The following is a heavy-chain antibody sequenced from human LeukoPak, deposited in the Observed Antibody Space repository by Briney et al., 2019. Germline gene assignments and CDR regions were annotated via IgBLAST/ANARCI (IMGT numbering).Heavy chain of an antibody. V-gene: IGHV1-8*01. CDR2: MNPNSGNT. CDR1: GYTFTSYD. Sequence: ASVKVSCKASGYTFTSYDINWVRQATGQGLEWMGWMNPNSGNTGYAQKFQGRVTMTRDTSISTAYMELSRLRSDDTAVYYCARSGRQGWFDPWGQGTLVTVSS. D-gene: IGHD1-14*01. J-gene: IGHJ5*02. CDR3: ARSGRQGWFDP.